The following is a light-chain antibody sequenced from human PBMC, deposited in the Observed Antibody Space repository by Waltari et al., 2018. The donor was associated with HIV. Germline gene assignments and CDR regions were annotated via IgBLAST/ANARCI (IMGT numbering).Light chain of an antibody. J-gene: IGLJ2*01. V-gene: IGLV1-44*01. CDR1: GPNIGTRP. CDR2: RSD. CDR3: ASWDDSLNGVI. Sequence: QSVLTQPPSASGTPGQRVTISCSGSGPNIGTRPVNWYQQLAGSAPKLRIYRSDLRPSGVPYRFSGSKSAPSACLASSGLQAGDEATYYCASWDDSLNGVIVGGGTELTVL.